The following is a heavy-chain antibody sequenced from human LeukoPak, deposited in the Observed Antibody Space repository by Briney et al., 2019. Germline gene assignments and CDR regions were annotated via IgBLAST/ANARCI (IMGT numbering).Heavy chain of an antibody. CDR1: GGTFSSYA. Sequence: GASVKVSCKASGGTFSSYAISWVRQAPGQGLEWMGRIIPIFGTANYAQKFQGRVTITTDESTSTAYMELSSLRSEDTAVYYCARDRGTGDYVLDYWGQGTLVTVSS. CDR2: IIPIFGTA. CDR3: ARDRGTGDYVLDY. D-gene: IGHD4-17*01. J-gene: IGHJ4*02. V-gene: IGHV1-69*05.